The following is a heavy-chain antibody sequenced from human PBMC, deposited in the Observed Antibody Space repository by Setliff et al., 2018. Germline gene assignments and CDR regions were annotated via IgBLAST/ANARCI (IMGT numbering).Heavy chain of an antibody. CDR2: TIPNFGTT. V-gene: IGHV1-69*05. Sequence: SVKVSCKASGGTFSSYGISWVRQAPGQGLEWLGGTIPNFGTTNYAQEFQGRVTIITDESTSTAYMELSSLRFEDAAVYYCAREGVDTRSSTDYRYYMDVWGKGTTVTVSS. CDR1: GGTFSSYG. CDR3: AREGVDTRSSTDYRYYMDV. J-gene: IGHJ6*03. D-gene: IGHD5-18*01.